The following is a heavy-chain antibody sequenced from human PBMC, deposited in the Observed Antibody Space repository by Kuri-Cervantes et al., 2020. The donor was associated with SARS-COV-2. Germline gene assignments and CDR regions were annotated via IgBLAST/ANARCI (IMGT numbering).Heavy chain of an antibody. V-gene: IGHV3-11*04. D-gene: IGHD5/OR15-5a*01. CDR2: ISSSGSTI. CDR3: ARDVSALDV. CDR1: GFTFSDYY. Sequence: GESLKISCAASGFTFSDYYMSWIRQAPGKGLEWVSYISSSGSTIYYADSVKGRFTISRDNAKNSLYMQMNSLRAEDTAVYYCARDVSALDVWGKGTTVTVSS. J-gene: IGHJ6*04.